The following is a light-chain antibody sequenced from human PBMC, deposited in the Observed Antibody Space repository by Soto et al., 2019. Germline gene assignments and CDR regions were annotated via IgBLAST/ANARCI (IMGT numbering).Light chain of an antibody. J-gene: IGLJ3*02. V-gene: IGLV1-40*01. CDR1: SSNIGAGYD. CDR2: RNS. Sequence: QSVLTQPPSVSGAPGQRVTISCTGSSSNIGAGYDVHWYQQLPGTAPKLLIYRNSNRPSGVSDRVSGSKSGTSASLAITGLQAEDEADYYCQSYDSSLSGSVFGGGTKLTVL. CDR3: QSYDSSLSGSV.